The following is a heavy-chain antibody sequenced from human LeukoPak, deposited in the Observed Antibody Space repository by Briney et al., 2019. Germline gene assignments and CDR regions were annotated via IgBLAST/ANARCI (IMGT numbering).Heavy chain of an antibody. J-gene: IGHJ5*02. CDR3: ARDKLTASFDP. CDR1: GYTLTNYA. CDR2: INTNTGNP. D-gene: IGHD2-21*02. Sequence: ASVTVSCKASGYTLTNYAMNWVRQAPGQGLEWMGWINTNTGNPTYAQGFTGRFVFSLDTSVSTAYLQISSLKAEDTAMYYCARDKLTASFDPWGQGTLVTVSS. V-gene: IGHV7-4-1*02.